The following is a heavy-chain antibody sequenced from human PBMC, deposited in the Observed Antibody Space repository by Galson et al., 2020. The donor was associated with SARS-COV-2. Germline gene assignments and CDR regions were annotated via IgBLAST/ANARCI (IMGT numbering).Heavy chain of an antibody. CDR1: GFTFSSYA. Sequence: GGSLRLSCAASGFTFSSYAMHWVRQAPGKGLEWVAVISYDGSNQYYADSVKGRFTISRDNSKNTLYLQMNSLRAEDTAVYYCARPMWIVAGAFDIWGQGTMVTVSS. J-gene: IGHJ3*02. CDR3: ARPMWIVAGAFDI. V-gene: IGHV3-30*01. CDR2: ISYDGSNQ. D-gene: IGHD2-15*01.